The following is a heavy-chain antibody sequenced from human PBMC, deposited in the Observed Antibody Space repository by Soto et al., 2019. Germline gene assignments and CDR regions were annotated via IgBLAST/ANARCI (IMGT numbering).Heavy chain of an antibody. V-gene: IGHV4-4*02. CDR1: GGSINSGNW. D-gene: IGHD3-10*01. J-gene: IGHJ4*02. CDR3: ARAPRGNYGYPSYFDY. Sequence: SETLSLTCAISGGSINSGNWWSWVRQPPGKGLEWIGEIYHSGITNYNPSLKSRVIISVDKPRNQFSLKLSSMTAADTAVYYCARAPRGNYGYPSYFDYWGQGTLVT. CDR2: IYHSGIT.